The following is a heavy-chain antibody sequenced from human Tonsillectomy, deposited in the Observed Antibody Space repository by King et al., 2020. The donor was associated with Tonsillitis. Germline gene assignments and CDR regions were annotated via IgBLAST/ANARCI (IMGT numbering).Heavy chain of an antibody. D-gene: IGHD1-26*01. CDR2: VKQDGSET. Sequence: VQLVESGGGLVQPGGSLRLSCAASGFTFSSDWMTWVRQAPGKGLEWVASVKQDGSETQFVDSVKGRFPISRDNGKNSLFLQMNSLRAEDTAMYYCARDPWDPLLAAFDLWGQGTMVSVSS. V-gene: IGHV3-7*03. J-gene: IGHJ3*01. CDR3: ARDPWDPLLAAFDL. CDR1: GFTFSSDW.